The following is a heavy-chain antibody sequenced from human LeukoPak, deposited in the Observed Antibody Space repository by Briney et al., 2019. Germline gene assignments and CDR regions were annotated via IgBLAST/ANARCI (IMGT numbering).Heavy chain of an antibody. V-gene: IGHV1-69*13. CDR1: GGTFSSYA. D-gene: IGHD2-2*01. CDR2: IIPIFGTA. CDR3: ARDFCSTSCNLGY. Sequence: GASVKVSCKASGGTFSSYAIRWVRQAPGQGLEWMGGIIPIFGTANYAQKFQGRVTITADESTSTAYMELSSLRSEDTAVYYCARDFCSTSCNLGYWGQGTLVTVSS. J-gene: IGHJ4*02.